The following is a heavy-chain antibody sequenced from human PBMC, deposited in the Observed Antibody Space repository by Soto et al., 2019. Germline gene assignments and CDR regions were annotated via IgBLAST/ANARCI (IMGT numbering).Heavy chain of an antibody. J-gene: IGHJ4*02. Sequence: QVQLVQSGAEVKKPGSSVKVSCKASGGIFSTYAISWLRQAPGQGLEWMGGIIPLFGTPNYAQRFQGRVTITADESTSTAYLKLSRLRSEDTAVSYCARDRDDYGSGNYYNRIDFWGQGTLVTVSS. D-gene: IGHD3-10*01. V-gene: IGHV1-69*01. CDR3: ARDRDDYGSGNYYNRIDF. CDR2: IIPLFGTP. CDR1: GGIFSTYA.